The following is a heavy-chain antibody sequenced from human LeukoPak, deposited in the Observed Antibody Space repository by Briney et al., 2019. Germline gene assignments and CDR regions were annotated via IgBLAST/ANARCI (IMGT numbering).Heavy chain of an antibody. V-gene: IGHV1-69*04. D-gene: IGHD6-13*01. J-gene: IGHJ1*01. CDR3: ARDPEYSSSWYVRWYFQH. CDR1: GGTFSSYT. Sequence: GASVKVSCKASGGTFSSYTISWVRQAPGQGLEWMGRIIPILGIANYAQKLQGRVTMTTDTSTSTAYMELRSLRSDDTAVYYCARDPEYSSSWYVRWYFQHWGQGTLVTVSS. CDR2: IIPILGIA.